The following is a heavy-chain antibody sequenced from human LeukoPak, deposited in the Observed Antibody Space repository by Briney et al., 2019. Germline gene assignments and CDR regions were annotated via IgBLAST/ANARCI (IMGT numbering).Heavy chain of an antibody. V-gene: IGHV3-20*04. J-gene: IGHJ4*02. Sequence: RPGGSLRLSCAVSGITLSNYGMSRVRQVPGKGLEWVSGINWSGGSTGYADPLRGRFTISRDNAKNSLYLQMDSLRAEDTALYYCARAPITSPFYFDYWGQGTLVTVSS. CDR1: GITLSNYG. CDR3: ARAPITSPFYFDY. CDR2: INWSGGST. D-gene: IGHD2-2*01.